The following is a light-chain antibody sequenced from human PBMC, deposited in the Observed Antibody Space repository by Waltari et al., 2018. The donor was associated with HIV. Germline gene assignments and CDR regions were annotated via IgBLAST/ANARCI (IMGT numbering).Light chain of an antibody. V-gene: IGKV1-39*01. J-gene: IGKJ2*01. CDR3: QQSYSTPYT. Sequence: DIQMNTSTSSLSASVGDRVSITCRTSQSISNYLNWYQQKIGEAPNLLIHAASSLQSGVPSRFSGSGSGTDFTLTIRNLQPEDFATYYCQQSYSTPYTFGQGTKLQIK. CDR1: QSISNY. CDR2: AAS.